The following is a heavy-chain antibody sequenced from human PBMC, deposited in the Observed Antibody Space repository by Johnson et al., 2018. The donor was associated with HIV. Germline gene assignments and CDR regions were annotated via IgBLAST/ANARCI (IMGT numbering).Heavy chain of an antibody. V-gene: IGHV3-30*02. D-gene: IGHD1-1*01. CDR1: GFTFSDHW. J-gene: IGHJ3*02. Sequence: VQLVESGGGLVKPGGSLRLSCAASGFTFSDHWMQWVRQAPGTGLEWVAVIRYDGSNKYYADSVKGRFTISRDNSKNTLYLQMNSLRAEDTAVYYCAKVGGTTILRDAFDIWGQGTMVTVSS. CDR3: AKVGGTTILRDAFDI. CDR2: IRYDGSNK.